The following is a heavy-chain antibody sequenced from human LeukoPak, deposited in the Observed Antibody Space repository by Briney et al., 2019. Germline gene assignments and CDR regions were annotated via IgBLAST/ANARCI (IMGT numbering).Heavy chain of an antibody. CDR3: ARLIRRGAFDY. Sequence: PGGSLRLSCAASGFTVSTNYMSWVRQAPGKGLEWVSVIYSGGSTYYADSVKGRFTISRDNSKNTLYLQMNSLRAEDTAVYYCARLIRRGAFDYWGQGTLVTVSS. J-gene: IGHJ4*02. V-gene: IGHV3-66*04. D-gene: IGHD3-16*01. CDR2: IYSGGST. CDR1: GFTVSTNY.